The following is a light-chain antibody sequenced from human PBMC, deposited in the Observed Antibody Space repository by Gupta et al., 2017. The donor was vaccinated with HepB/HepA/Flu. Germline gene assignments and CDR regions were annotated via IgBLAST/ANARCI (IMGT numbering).Light chain of an antibody. CDR2: QDS. J-gene: IGLJ2*01. Sequence: SYELTQPPSVSVSPGQTASITCSGVKLGDTFACWYQQKPGQSPVLVIYQDSKRPSGIPERFSGSNSGNTATLTISGTQAMDEADYYCQAWDSSTVVFGGGTKLTVL. V-gene: IGLV3-1*01. CDR1: KLGDTF. CDR3: QAWDSSTVV.